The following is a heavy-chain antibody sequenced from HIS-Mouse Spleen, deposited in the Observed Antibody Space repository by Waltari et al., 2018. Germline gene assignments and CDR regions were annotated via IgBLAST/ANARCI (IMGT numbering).Heavy chain of an antibody. CDR1: GGPISSSSYY. Sequence: QLQLQESGPGLVKPSETLSLTCTVSGGPISSSSYYWCRPRQPPGKGLECIGSIYYSGRTYYNPSLKSRVTISVDTSKNQFSLKLSSVTAADTAVYYCAREIPYSSSWYDWYFDLWGRGTLVTVSS. D-gene: IGHD6-13*01. CDR2: IYYSGRT. J-gene: IGHJ2*01. CDR3: AREIPYSSSWYDWYFDL. V-gene: IGHV4-39*07.